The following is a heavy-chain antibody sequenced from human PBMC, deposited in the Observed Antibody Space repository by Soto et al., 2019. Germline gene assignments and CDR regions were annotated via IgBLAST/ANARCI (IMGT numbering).Heavy chain of an antibody. J-gene: IGHJ6*02. CDR3: RADIVKVPAVISRKSMDV. V-gene: IGHV4-34*01. CDR1: GGSFSGYY. D-gene: IGHD2-2*01. Sequence: QVQLQQWGAGLLKPSETLSLTCAVYGGSFSGYYWSWIRQPPGKGLGCIGEINYRGSTNYNPSHKSEVTLVVDPPKIHLSLKLSSVIDADTAVYYWRADIVKVPAVISRKSMDVWGQRTTVIVS. CDR2: INYRGST.